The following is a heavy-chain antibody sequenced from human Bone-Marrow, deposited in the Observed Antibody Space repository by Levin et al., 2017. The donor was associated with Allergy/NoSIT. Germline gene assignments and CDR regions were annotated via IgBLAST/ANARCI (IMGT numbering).Heavy chain of an antibody. V-gene: IGHV1-69*06. CDR1: GGTFSSYA. J-gene: IGHJ3*02. D-gene: IGHD2-15*01. CDR3: AGGRGYCRGISCYPKPNDAFDI. CDR2: IIPIFPTT. Sequence: GASVKVSCKASGGTFSSYAISWVRQAPGQGLEWMGGIIPIFPTTNYAQKFQGRVTITADKSTSTAYMDLSSLRSEDTAVYYCAGGRGYCRGISCYPKPNDAFDIWGQGTMVTVSS.